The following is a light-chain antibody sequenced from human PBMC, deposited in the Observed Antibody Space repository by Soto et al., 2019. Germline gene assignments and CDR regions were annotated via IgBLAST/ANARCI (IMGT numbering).Light chain of an antibody. Sequence: DIVMTQSPDSLAVSLGERATINCKSSQSVLYSSNNKNYLAWYQQKPGQPPKLLIYWASTRESGVPDRFSGIWSGTDFTLTISSLQAEDVAVYYCQQYYSTPTWKFGQGTKVEIK. CDR3: QQYYSTPTWK. CDR1: QSVLYSSNNKNY. CDR2: WAS. V-gene: IGKV4-1*01. J-gene: IGKJ1*01.